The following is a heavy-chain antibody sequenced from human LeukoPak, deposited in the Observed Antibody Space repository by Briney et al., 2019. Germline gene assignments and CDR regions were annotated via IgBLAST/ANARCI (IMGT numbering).Heavy chain of an antibody. J-gene: IGHJ4*02. D-gene: IGHD6-19*01. CDR2: IYSGGST. V-gene: IGHV3-53*01. CDR1: GFTVSSNY. CDR3: AREPHDSSGCFDY. Sequence: GGSLRLSCAASGFTVSSNYMSWVRLAPGKGLEWVSVIYSGGSTYYADSVKGRFTISRDNSKNTLYLQMNSLRAEDTAVYYCAREPHDSSGCFDYWGQGTLVTVSS.